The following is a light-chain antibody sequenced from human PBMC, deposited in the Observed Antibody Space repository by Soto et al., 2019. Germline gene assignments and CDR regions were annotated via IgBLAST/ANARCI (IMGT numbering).Light chain of an antibody. CDR1: QSISSSY. V-gene: IGKV3-20*01. J-gene: IGKJ1*01. CDR2: AAS. CDR3: LRYGSSPWT. Sequence: EIVLTQSPGTLSLSPGERGTLSCRASQSISSSYLAWYQQKPGQAPMLLIYAASSSATGIPDRFSGSGSGTDFTITISRLEHEDFAVYYCLRYGSSPWTFGQGTKVEIK.